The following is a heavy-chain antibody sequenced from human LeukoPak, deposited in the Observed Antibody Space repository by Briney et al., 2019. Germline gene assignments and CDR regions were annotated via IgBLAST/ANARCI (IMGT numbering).Heavy chain of an antibody. Sequence: SETLSLTCTVSGGSISSSSYYWGWIRQPPGKGLEWIGSMYYSGSTYYNPSLKSRVTISVDTSKNQFSLKLSSVSASDTAVYYCSRQPVRIAVAGRNWFDPGGQGTLVTVSS. CDR1: GGSISSSSYY. CDR3: SRQPVRIAVAGRNWFDP. CDR2: MYYSGST. V-gene: IGHV4-39*01. J-gene: IGHJ5*02. D-gene: IGHD6-19*01.